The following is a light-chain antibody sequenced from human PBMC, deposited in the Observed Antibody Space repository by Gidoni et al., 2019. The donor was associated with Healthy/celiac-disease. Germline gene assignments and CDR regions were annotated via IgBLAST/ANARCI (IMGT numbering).Light chain of an antibody. J-gene: IGLJ3*02. CDR2: GNS. CDR1: SSNIGAGYD. CDR3: QSYDSSLSGGV. V-gene: IGLV1-40*01. Sequence: QSVLTPPPSVSGAPGQRVTISCTGSSSNIGAGYDVHWYQQLPGPAPKLLIYGNSNRPSGVPDRFSGSKSGTSASLAITGLQAEDEADYYCQSYDSSLSGGVFGGGTKLTVL.